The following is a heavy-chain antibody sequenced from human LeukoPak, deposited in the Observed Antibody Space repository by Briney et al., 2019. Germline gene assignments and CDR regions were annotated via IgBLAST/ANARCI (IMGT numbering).Heavy chain of an antibody. Sequence: GGSLRLSCAASGFTFSGMWTHWFRQAPGKGPVWVSRIHSDGSSTIYADSVKGRFTISRDNARNTLYLQMNSLRAEDTAVYYCVRDRYYVPDYWGQGTLVTVSS. J-gene: IGHJ4*02. CDR3: VRDRYYVPDY. D-gene: IGHD3-16*01. V-gene: IGHV3-74*01. CDR1: GFTFSGMW. CDR2: IHSDGSST.